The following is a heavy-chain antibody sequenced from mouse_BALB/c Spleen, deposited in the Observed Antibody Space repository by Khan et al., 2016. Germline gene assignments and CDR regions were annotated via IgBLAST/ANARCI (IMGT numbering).Heavy chain of an antibody. V-gene: IGHV1-22*01. CDR3: ARRVGFDN. CDR2: VNPNIGGT. Sequence: VQLKQSGPELVKPGASVKISCKTFGYTFTDYTIHWVKQSLGKSLEWIGNVNPNIGGTNYNQKFKGKATLTVDRSSNTAYMELRSLTSEDSAVYFCARRVGFDNWGQGTTLTVSS. CDR1: GYTFTDYT. J-gene: IGHJ2*01.